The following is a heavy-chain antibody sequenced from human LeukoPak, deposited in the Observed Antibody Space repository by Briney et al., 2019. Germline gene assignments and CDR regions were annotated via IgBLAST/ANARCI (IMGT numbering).Heavy chain of an antibody. J-gene: IGHJ6*02. CDR3: ARARGASGALTMFYYYGTDV. Sequence: SVKVSCKASGGTFSSYAISWVRQAPGQGLEWMGRIIPILGIANYAQKFQGRVTITADKSTSTAYMELSSLRSEDTAVYYCARARGASGALTMFYYYGTDVWGQGTTVTVSS. V-gene: IGHV1-69*04. CDR2: IIPILGIA. D-gene: IGHD3-10*02. CDR1: GGTFSSYA.